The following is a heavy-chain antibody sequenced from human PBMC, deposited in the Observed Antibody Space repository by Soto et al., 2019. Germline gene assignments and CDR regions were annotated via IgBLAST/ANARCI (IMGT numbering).Heavy chain of an antibody. CDR1: GDSVSSSSAA. CDR3: TGVVRFRGMAV. CDR2: TYYRSKWIH. Sequence: SQTLSLTCDISGDSVSSSSAAWNWIRQSPSRGLEWLGRTYYRSKWIHEYTVSMESRITINPDTSKNQFSLHIYSVTPEDTAVYYCTGVVRFRGMAVWGQRTPVTVSS. D-gene: IGHD3-10*02. V-gene: IGHV6-1*01. J-gene: IGHJ6*02.